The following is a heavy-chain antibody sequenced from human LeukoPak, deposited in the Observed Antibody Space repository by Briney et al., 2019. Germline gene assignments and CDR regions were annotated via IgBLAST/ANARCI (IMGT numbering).Heavy chain of an antibody. J-gene: IGHJ4*02. V-gene: IGHV3-21*01. CDR2: VTTSSSYI. D-gene: IGHD3-22*01. CDR1: GFTFSNHG. Sequence: GGTLRLSCAASGFTFSNHGMNWVRQAPGKGLEWVSSVTTSSSYIYYADSLKGRFTISRDNAKNSLYLQMNSLRAEDTAVYYCARGENYYDSTGYDYWGQGTLVTVSS. CDR3: ARGENYYDSTGYDY.